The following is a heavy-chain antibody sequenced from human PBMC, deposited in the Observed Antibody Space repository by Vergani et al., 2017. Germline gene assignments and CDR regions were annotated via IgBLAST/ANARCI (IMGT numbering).Heavy chain of an antibody. Sequence: EVQLVESGGGLVQPGGSLRLSCAASGFTVSSNYMSWVRQAPGKGLEWVSVIYSGGSTYYADSVKCRFTISRDNSKNALYLQMNSLRAEDTAVYYCARSVLAAAGHRYFDYWGQGTLVTFSS. V-gene: IGHV3-66*02. CDR3: ARSVLAAAGHRYFDY. CDR2: IYSGGST. D-gene: IGHD6-13*01. CDR1: GFTVSSNY. J-gene: IGHJ4*02.